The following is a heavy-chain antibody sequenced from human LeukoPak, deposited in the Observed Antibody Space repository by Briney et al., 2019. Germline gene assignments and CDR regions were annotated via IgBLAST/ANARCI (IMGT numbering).Heavy chain of an antibody. CDR1: GFTFSHFA. D-gene: IGHD3-10*01. CDR3: AKLKRVGIAPFDD. V-gene: IGHV3-23*01. J-gene: IGHJ4*02. CDR2: ISGSGNKT. Sequence: PGGSLRLSCAASGFTFSHFAMSWVRQPPGKGLQWVSTISGSGNKTYDADSVKGRFTISRDNSKNTLYLQMTGLRAEDTAVYYCAKLKRVGIAPFDDWGQGILVTVSS.